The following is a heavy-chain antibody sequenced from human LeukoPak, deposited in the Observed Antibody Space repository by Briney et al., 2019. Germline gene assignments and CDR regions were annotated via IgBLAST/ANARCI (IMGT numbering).Heavy chain of an antibody. CDR2: MNPNSGNT. J-gene: IGHJ4*02. Sequence: GASVKVSCKASGYTFTSYGISWVRQATGQGLEWMGWMNPNSGNTGYAQKFQGRVTITRNTSISTAYMELSSLRSEDTAVYYCARIGSSWSALDYWGQGTLVTVSS. CDR1: GYTFTSYG. CDR3: ARIGSSWSALDY. V-gene: IGHV1-8*01. D-gene: IGHD6-13*01.